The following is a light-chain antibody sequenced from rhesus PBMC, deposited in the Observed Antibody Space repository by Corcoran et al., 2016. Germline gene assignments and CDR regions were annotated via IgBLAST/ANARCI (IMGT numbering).Light chain of an antibody. CDR3: QHGYGTART. CDR2: KAS. CDR1: ENVNMY. Sequence: DTQMTQSPSSLSASVGYRVTLTCRASENVNMYLNWYQQKPGKAPKVMIYKASTLQSGVPSRFSGSGSGTDYTFTITSLQPEDVATYNCQHGYGTARTIGGGTKVEIK. J-gene: IGKJ4*01. V-gene: IGKV1-74*01.